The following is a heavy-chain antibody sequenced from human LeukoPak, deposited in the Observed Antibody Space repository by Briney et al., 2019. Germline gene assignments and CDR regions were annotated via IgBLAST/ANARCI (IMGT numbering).Heavy chain of an antibody. CDR3: AKHNGWELENYRLDY. Sequence: GVSLTLLCTACGYIFCKFAMSWLRQAPGKGVVWVSNISKSADGMFCVVSVSRLHTIFRQRSESTLFLQLNTLRADDTAVYYCAKHNGWELENYRLDYWGQRTLVAVSS. D-gene: IGHD1-26*01. V-gene: IGHV3-23*01. J-gene: IGHJ4*02. CDR1: GYIFCKFA. CDR2: ISKSADGM.